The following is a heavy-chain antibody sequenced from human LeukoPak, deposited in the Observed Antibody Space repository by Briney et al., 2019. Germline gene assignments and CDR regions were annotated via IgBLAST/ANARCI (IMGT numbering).Heavy chain of an antibody. D-gene: IGHD3-16*01. CDR3: ARARMGGWFDP. CDR1: GGSISSGGYS. J-gene: IGHJ5*02. V-gene: IGHV4-30-2*01. CDR2: IYHSGST. Sequence: SETLSLTCAVSGGSISSGGYSWSWIRQPPGKGLEWIGYIYHSGSTYYNPSLKSRVTISVDRSKNQFSLKLSSVTAADTAVYYCARARMGGWFDPWGQGTLVTVSS.